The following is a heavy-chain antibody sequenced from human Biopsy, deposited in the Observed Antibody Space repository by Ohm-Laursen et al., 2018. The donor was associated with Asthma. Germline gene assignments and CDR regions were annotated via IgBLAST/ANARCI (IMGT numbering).Heavy chain of an antibody. V-gene: IGHV3-11*01. CDR3: ARVFESSEWGPFYHFGLDV. CDR2: ISSSGSTT. D-gene: IGHD6-25*01. CDR1: GFAVSRDH. J-gene: IGHJ6*02. Sequence: SLRLSCAASGFAVSRDHMFWVRQAPGKGLEWVSSISSSGSTTYPAESVKGRFTISRGNAQKSLFLQMGSLRAEDTAIYYCARVFESSEWGPFYHFGLDVWGQGTTVAVSS.